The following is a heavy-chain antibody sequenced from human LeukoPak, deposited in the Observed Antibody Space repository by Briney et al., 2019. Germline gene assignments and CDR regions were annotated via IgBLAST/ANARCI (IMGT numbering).Heavy chain of an antibody. V-gene: IGHV3-30*18. CDR1: GFTFISYY. CDR2: ISYDGSDT. J-gene: IGHJ4*02. CDR3: TKDKGYSYGPGFAH. D-gene: IGHD5-18*01. Sequence: GRSLRLSCAASGFTFISYYMHWVRQAPGKGLEWVAVISYDGSDTFYEDSVKGRFTISRDNSKNTLYLEMNSLRADDTAVYYCTKDKGYSYGPGFAHWGQGTRVTVSS.